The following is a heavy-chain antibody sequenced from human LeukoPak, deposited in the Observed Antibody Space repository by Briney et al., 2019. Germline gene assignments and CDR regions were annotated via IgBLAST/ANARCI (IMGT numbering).Heavy chain of an antibody. Sequence: GSSVKVSCMISGGSFRGYGFTWVRQAPGQGLEWMGGISPVFGTATYAQKFKGRVTLTTDESTSTAYMEVSSLRHEDTAIYYCAAEAVHDSGGYYPSLDYWGQGTLVTVSS. CDR2: ISPVFGTA. CDR3: AAEAVHDSGGYYPSLDY. CDR1: GGSFRGYG. V-gene: IGHV1-69*05. J-gene: IGHJ4*02. D-gene: IGHD3-22*01.